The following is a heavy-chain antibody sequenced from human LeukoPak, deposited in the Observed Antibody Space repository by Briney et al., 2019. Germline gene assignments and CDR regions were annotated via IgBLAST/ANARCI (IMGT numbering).Heavy chain of an antibody. CDR2: IKQDGSEK. J-gene: IGHJ4*02. CDR3: ASDSPPTVTTGY. D-gene: IGHD4-17*01. V-gene: IGHV3-7*01. Sequence: GGSLRLSCAASGFTFSSYWMSLVRQAPGKGLEWVANIKQDGSEKYYVDSVKGRFTISRDNAKNSPYLQMHSLRPADPAVYYRASDSPPTVTTGYCGQGTLVTVSS. CDR1: GFTFSSYW.